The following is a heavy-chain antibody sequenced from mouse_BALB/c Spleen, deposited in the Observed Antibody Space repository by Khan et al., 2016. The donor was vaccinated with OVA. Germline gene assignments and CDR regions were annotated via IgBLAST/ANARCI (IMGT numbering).Heavy chain of an antibody. D-gene: IGHD1-1*01. CDR1: GYSITSDYA. V-gene: IGHV3-2*02. J-gene: IGHJ2*02. CDR2: ITSSGNT. CDR3: ARVYGGDFDY. Sequence: EVQLVESGPGLVKPSQSLSLTCTVTGYSITSDYAWNWIRQFPGNKLGWMGFITSSGNTKYNPSLKSRFSITRDTSKNQFFLQLNSVTTEDTATYYCARVYGGDFDYWGQGTSLTVSS.